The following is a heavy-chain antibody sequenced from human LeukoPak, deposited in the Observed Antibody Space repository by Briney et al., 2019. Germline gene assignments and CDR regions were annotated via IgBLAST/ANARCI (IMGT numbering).Heavy chain of an antibody. CDR3: ARQRFLEWYFDY. J-gene: IGHJ4*02. Sequence: SETLSLTCTVSGGSVSSGTYYWSWIRQPPGEGLEWIGYIYYSGSTNYNPSLKSRVTISVDTSKNQFSLKLSSVTAADTAVYYCARQRFLEWYFDYWGQGTLVTVSS. CDR2: IYYSGST. CDR1: GGSVSSGTYY. D-gene: IGHD3-3*01. V-gene: IGHV4-61*01.